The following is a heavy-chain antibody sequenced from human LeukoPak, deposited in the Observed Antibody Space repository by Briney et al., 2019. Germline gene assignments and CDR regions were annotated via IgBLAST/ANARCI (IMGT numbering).Heavy chain of an antibody. D-gene: IGHD3-22*01. Sequence: PGGSLRLSCAASGFSFSSDVMHWVRQTPGKGLEWVAVISAAGTYIVYADVVKGRFTISRDNAKNTLYVQMDSLRTEDSAVYYCARSVFDSHYRYHLDYWGQGTLVSVSS. J-gene: IGHJ4*02. CDR1: GFSFSSDV. V-gene: IGHV3-30*03. CDR2: ISAAGTYI. CDR3: ARSVFDSHYRYHLDY.